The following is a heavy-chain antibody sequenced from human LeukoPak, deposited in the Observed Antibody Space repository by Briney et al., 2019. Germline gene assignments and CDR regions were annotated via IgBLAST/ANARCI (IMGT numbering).Heavy chain of an antibody. J-gene: IGHJ5*02. V-gene: IGHV3-7*01. CDR1: GFTFSSYW. Sequence: GGSLRLSCAASGFTFSSYWMSWVRQAPGKGLEWVANIKQDGSEKYYVDSVKGRFTISRDNAKNSLYLQMNSLRAEATAVYYCARNKGGNKYNWFDPWGQGTLVTVSS. CDR3: ARNKGGNKYNWFDP. CDR2: IKQDGSEK. D-gene: IGHD4-23*01.